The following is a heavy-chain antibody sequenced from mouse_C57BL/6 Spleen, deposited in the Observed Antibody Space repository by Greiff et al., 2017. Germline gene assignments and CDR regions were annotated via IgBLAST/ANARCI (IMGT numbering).Heavy chain of an antibody. V-gene: IGHV1-39*01. D-gene: IGHD1-1*01. CDR1: GYSFTDYN. CDR3: ARGIYYGRIPYWYFDV. CDR2: INPNYGTT. J-gene: IGHJ1*03. Sequence: EVQLQQSGPELVKPGASVKISCKASGYSFTDYNMNWVKQSNGKSLEWIGVINPNYGTTSYNQKFKGKATLTVDQSSSTAYMQLNSLTSEDSAVYYCARGIYYGRIPYWYFDVWGTGTTVTVSS.